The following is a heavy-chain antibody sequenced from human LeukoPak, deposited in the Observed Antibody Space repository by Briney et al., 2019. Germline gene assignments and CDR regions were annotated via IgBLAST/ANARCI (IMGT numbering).Heavy chain of an antibody. D-gene: IGHD6-19*01. CDR3: AREDPYSSGWSFDY. CDR2: ISSSSSTI. V-gene: IGHV3-48*02. J-gene: IGHJ4*02. CDR1: GFTFSSYS. Sequence: PGGSLRLSRAASGFTFSSYSMNWVRQAPGKGLEWVSYISSSSSTIYYADSVKGRFTISRDNAKNSLYLQMNSLRDEDTAVYYCAREDPYSSGWSFDYWGQGTLVTVSS.